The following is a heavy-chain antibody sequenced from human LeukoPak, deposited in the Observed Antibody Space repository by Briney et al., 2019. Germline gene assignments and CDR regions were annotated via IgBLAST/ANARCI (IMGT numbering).Heavy chain of an antibody. D-gene: IGHD4-17*01. V-gene: IGHV1-18*01. J-gene: IGHJ4*02. Sequence: GAPVQVSCKASGYSFSIYGITWARQAPGQGLEYLGWISASDGTTNYAQKVQDRVTMTTDTSTSTAYLELRSLRSEDTAVYYCARCGAAVTTHFSHWGQGTLVTVSS. CDR2: ISASDGTT. CDR1: GYSFSIYG. CDR3: ARCGAAVTTHFSH.